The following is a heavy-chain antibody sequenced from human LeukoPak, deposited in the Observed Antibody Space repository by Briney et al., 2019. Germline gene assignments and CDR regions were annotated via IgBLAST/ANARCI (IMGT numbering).Heavy chain of an antibody. Sequence: GGSLRLSCAASGFTFSSYSMNWVRQAPGKGLEWVSSISSSSSYIYYADSVKGRFTISRDNAKNSLYLQMNSLRAEDTAVYYCARVGDSGYCSSTSCYTGYWGQGTLVTVSS. CDR1: GFTFSSYS. D-gene: IGHD2-2*02. J-gene: IGHJ4*02. V-gene: IGHV3-21*01. CDR2: ISSSSSYI. CDR3: ARVGDSGYCSSTSCYTGY.